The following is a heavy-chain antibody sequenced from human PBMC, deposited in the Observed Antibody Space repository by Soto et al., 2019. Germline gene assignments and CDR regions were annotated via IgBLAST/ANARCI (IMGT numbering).Heavy chain of an antibody. J-gene: IGHJ5*02. Sequence: SETLSLTCAVYGGSFSGDYWSWIRQPPVNGLEWIGEINHSGSTNYNPSLKSRVTISVDTSKNQFSLKLSSVTAADTAVYYCARTTKHTAHSKEKYNWFDPWGKGNLVTVYS. D-gene: IGHD1-1*01. CDR3: ARTTKHTAHSKEKYNWFDP. V-gene: IGHV4-34*01. CDR1: GGSFSGDY. CDR2: INHSGST.